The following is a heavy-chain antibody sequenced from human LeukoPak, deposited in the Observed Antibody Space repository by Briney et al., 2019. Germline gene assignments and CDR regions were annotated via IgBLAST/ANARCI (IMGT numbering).Heavy chain of an antibody. Sequence: HPGGSLRLSCAASGFTFSSYAMSWVRQAPGKGLEWVSAISGSGGSTYYADSVKGRFTISRDNSKNTLYLQMNSLRAEDTAVYYCAKGAQGGSGYFYDAFDIWGQGTMVTVSS. CDR1: GFTFSSYA. J-gene: IGHJ3*02. V-gene: IGHV3-23*01. CDR3: AKGAQGGSGYFYDAFDI. CDR2: ISGSGGST. D-gene: IGHD3-22*01.